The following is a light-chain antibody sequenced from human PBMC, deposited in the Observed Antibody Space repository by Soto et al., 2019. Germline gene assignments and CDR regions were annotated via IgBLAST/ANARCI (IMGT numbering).Light chain of an antibody. CDR2: EAS. CDR1: LSISNS. J-gene: IGKJ5*01. Sequence: EIVLTQSPATLSLSPGERATLSCRARLSISNSLAWYQQKPGQAPRLLIYEASNRATGIPARFSGSGSGTDFTLTISSLEPEDFAVYYCQQRGEWPPGATFGQGTRLEI. CDR3: QQRGEWPPGAT. V-gene: IGKV3-11*01.